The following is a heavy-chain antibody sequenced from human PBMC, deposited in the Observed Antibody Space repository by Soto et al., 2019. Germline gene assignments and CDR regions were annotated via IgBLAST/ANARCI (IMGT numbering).Heavy chain of an antibody. V-gene: IGHV1-2*02. CDR1: GYTFIGNY. J-gene: IGHJ6*02. CDR3: ALAKVHNLYYYYAMDV. CDR2: MSPSGGDT. D-gene: IGHD1-20*01. Sequence: QVQLVQSGAEVRTPGASLKVSCKASGYTFIGNYIHWVRQAPGQGLEWMGWMSPSGGDTKFAQRFQCRVTMTRDTSISTASMELSSLRSDDTAIYYCALAKVHNLYYYYAMDVWGQGTMVTVSS.